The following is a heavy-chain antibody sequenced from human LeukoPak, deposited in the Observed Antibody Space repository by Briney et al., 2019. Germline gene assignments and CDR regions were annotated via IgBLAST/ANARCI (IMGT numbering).Heavy chain of an antibody. V-gene: IGHV3-23*01. CDR1: GFTFSSYA. D-gene: IGHD1-1*01. Sequence: GVSLRLSCAASGFTFSSYAMSWVRQAPGKGLEWVSGISGSGGSTYYADSVKGRFTISRDNSKNTLYLQMNSLRAEDTAVYYCAKDLSYNYGATKDYWGQGTLVTVS. J-gene: IGHJ4*02. CDR2: ISGSGGST. CDR3: AKDLSYNYGATKDY.